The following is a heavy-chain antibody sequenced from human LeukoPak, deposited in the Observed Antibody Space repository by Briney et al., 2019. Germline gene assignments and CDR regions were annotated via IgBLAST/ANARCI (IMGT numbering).Heavy chain of an antibody. D-gene: IGHD2-15*01. Sequence: SETLSLTCTLSGGSISSYYWSWIRQPPGKGLEWIGYIYYSGSTNYNPSLKSRVTISVDASKNQFSLKLSSVTAADTAVYYCARGCSGGSCYPSSRYYYYYYMDVWGKGTTVTVSS. V-gene: IGHV4-59*01. CDR3: ARGCSGGSCYPSSRYYYYYYMDV. CDR1: GGSISSYY. CDR2: IYYSGST. J-gene: IGHJ6*03.